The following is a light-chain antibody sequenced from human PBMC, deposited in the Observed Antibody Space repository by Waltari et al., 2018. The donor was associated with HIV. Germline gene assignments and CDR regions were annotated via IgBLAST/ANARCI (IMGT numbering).Light chain of an antibody. CDR3: QQYYSLPRT. CDR2: WAS. CDR1: QSVLFSSNNKNY. V-gene: IGKV4-1*01. Sequence: DIVMTQSPVSLAVSLGARATINCQSNQSVLFSSNNKNYLAWYLQKPGQPPQLPIYWASTRESGVPDRFSGSGSGTDFTLTISSLQAEDVAVYYCQQYYSLPRTFGQGTKVEIK. J-gene: IGKJ1*01.